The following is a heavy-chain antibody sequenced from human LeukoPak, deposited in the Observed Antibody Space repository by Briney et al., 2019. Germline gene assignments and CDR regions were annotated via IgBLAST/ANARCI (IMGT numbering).Heavy chain of an antibody. J-gene: IGHJ4*02. V-gene: IGHV3-74*01. CDR3: VSFYETY. D-gene: IGHD2/OR15-2a*01. Sequence: GGSLRLSCAASGNYWMHWVRQAPGKGLVWVSHINSDGSWTSYADSVKGRFTISKDNAKNTVYLQMNSLRAEDTAVYYCVSFYETYWGWGTLVTVSS. CDR1: GNYW. CDR2: INSDGSWT.